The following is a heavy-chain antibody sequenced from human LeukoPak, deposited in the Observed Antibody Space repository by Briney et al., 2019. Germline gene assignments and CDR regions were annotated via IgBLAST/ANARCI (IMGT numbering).Heavy chain of an antibody. J-gene: IGHJ4*02. CDR1: GGTFSSYA. CDR2: IIPIFGTA. CDR3: AKAPVTTCSGAYCYPFDY. V-gene: IGHV1-69*01. Sequence: SVKVSCKASGGTFSSYAISWVRQAPGQGLEWMGGIIPIFGTANYAQKFQGRVTITADESTSTAYMELSSPRSEDTAVYYCAKAPVTTCSGAYCYPFDYWSQGTLVTVSS. D-gene: IGHD2-15*01.